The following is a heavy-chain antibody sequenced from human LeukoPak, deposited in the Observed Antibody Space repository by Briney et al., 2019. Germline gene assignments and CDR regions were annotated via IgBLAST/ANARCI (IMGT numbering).Heavy chain of an antibody. CDR2: INPNSGGT. CDR3: ARVDYCTKGVCINFDL. J-gene: IGHJ4*02. CDR1: GYTFTGHY. D-gene: IGHD2-8*01. V-gene: IGHV1-2*02. Sequence: ASVKVSCKASGYTFTGHYIHWIRQAPGQGLEWMGWINPNSGGTKYAQKFQGRLTVTRDTSTSTAYIELSGLRADDAAAYYCARVDYCTKGVCINFDLWGQGTLVTVST.